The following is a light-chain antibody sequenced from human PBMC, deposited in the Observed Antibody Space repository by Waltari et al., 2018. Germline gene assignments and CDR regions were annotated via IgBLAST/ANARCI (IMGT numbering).Light chain of an antibody. CDR3: QQYNSYSLLYT. CDR2: AAS. J-gene: IGKJ2*01. Sequence: DIQMTQSPSSLSASVGDRVTITCRASQSISSYLNWYQQKPGKAPKLLIYAASSLQSGVPSRFSGSGSGTDFTLTISSLQPDDFATYYCQQYNSYSLLYTFGQGTKLEIK. V-gene: IGKV1-39*01. CDR1: QSISSY.